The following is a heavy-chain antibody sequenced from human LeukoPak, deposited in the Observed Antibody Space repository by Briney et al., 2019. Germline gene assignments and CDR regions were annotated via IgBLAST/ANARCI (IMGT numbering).Heavy chain of an antibody. CDR2: ISGSGGST. D-gene: IGHD3-10*01. J-gene: IGHJ4*02. CDR1: GFTFSSYA. CDR3: AKATMVRGVISHFDY. Sequence: PGGSLRLSCAASGFTFSSYAMSWVRQAPGKGLEWVSAISGSGGSTYYADSVKGRFTISRGNSKNTLYLQMNSLRAEDTAVYYCAKATMVRGVISHFDYWGQGTLVTVSS. V-gene: IGHV3-23*01.